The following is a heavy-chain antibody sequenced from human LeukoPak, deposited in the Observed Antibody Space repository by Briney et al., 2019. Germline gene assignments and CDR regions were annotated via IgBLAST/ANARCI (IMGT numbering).Heavy chain of an antibody. CDR1: GLTFSSHG. J-gene: IGHJ4*02. D-gene: IGHD6-19*01. CDR2: IWYDGSNK. Sequence: GGSLRLSCAASGLTFSSHGMHWVRQAPGKGLEWVAVIWYDGSNKYYADSVKGRFTISRDNSKNTLYLQMNSLRVEDTAVYYCAKGMYSSGWYFDYWGQGTLVTVSS. CDR3: AKGMYSSGWYFDY. V-gene: IGHV3-33*06.